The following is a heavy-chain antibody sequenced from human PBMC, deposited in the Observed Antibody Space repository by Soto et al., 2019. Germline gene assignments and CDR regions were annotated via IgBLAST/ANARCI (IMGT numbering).Heavy chain of an antibody. CDR2: ISSNSAYI. Sequence: EVQLVESGGGLVKPGGSLRLSCADSGFTFSNYSMTWVRQAPGKGLEWVSAISSNSAYIYYADSVKGRFTISRDNAKNSLYLQMNSPGAEDTVIYYCARGGREITAHFHFWGQGTLVTVSS. CDR3: ARGGREITAHFHF. CDR1: GFTFSNYS. J-gene: IGHJ4*02. D-gene: IGHD3-16*01. V-gene: IGHV3-21*01.